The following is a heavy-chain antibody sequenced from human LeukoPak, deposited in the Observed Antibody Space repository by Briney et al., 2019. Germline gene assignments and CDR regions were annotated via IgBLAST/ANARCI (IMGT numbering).Heavy chain of an antibody. J-gene: IGHJ4*01. CDR1: GLTFSSYS. D-gene: IGHD3-22*01. Sequence: GGSLRLSCAASGLTFSSYSINWVRQAPGKGLEWVSSISSSSSYIYYADSVKGRFTISRNNAKNSLYLQMNSLRAEDMAVYYCARDSSGYYVFDYWGHGTLVTVSS. V-gene: IGHV3-21*01. CDR2: ISSSSSYI. CDR3: ARDSSGYYVFDY.